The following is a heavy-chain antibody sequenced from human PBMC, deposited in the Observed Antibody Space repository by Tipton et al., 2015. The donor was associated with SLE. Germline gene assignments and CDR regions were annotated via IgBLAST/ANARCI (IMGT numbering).Heavy chain of an antibody. CDR2: IYYSGST. D-gene: IGHD6-13*01. Sequence: TLSLTCTVSGGSISSYYWSWIRQPPGKGLEWIGYIYYSGSTNYNPSLKSRVTISVDTSKHQFSLKLSSVTAADTAVYYCARESSWDPLFDYWGQGTLVTVSS. J-gene: IGHJ4*02. CDR3: ARESSWDPLFDY. CDR1: GGSISSYY. V-gene: IGHV4-59*01.